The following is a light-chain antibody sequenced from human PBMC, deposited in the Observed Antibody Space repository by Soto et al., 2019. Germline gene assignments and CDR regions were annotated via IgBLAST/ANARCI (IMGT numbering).Light chain of an antibody. Sequence: QSALTQPASVSGAPAQSITTSCTATSIDIGGYKYVSWYQQNPDKAPKLMIYDVSYRPSGVSDRFSGSKSGNTASLTISGLQAEDEADYYCSSYTNVNPHVFGTGAKVTVL. CDR2: DVS. V-gene: IGLV2-14*01. J-gene: IGLJ1*01. CDR3: SSYTNVNPHV. CDR1: SIDIGGYKY.